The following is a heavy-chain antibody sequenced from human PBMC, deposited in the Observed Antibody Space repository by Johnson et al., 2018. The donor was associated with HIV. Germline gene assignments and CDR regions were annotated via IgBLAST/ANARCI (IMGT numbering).Heavy chain of an antibody. CDR3: AKDLSQWLIPEAFDI. CDR2: IRYDGSNK. CDR1: GFTFSSYA. V-gene: IGHV3-30*02. Sequence: QVQLVESGGGVVQPGRSLRLSCAASGFTFSSYAMHWVRQAPGKGLEWVAFIRYDGSNKYYADSVKGRFTISRDNSKNTLYLQMNSLRAEDTAVYYCAKDLSQWLIPEAFDIWGQGTMVTVSS. D-gene: IGHD6-19*01. J-gene: IGHJ3*02.